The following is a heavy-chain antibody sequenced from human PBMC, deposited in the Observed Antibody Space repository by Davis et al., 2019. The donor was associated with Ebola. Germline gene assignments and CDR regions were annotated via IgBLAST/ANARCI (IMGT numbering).Heavy chain of an antibody. CDR1: GYTFTSYG. CDR2: ISAYNGNT. V-gene: IGHV1-18*01. Sequence: ASVKVSCKASGYTFTSYGISWVRQAPGQGLEWMGWISAYNGNTNYAQKLQGRVTMTTDTSTSTAYMELRSLRSDDTAVYYCARGGRGGTYYDFWSGYPQVDYGMDVWGQGTTVTVSS. J-gene: IGHJ6*02. CDR3: ARGGRGGTYYDFWSGYPQVDYGMDV. D-gene: IGHD3-3*01.